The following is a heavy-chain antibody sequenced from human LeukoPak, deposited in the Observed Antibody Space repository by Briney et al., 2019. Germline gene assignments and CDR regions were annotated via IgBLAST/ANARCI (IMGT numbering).Heavy chain of an antibody. CDR3: ASGSGH. J-gene: IGHJ4*02. D-gene: IGHD2-2*03. Sequence: PGGSLRLPCAASGFTFSNYGLNWVRQAPGKGLEWVSHISSSGSAKYYADSVKGRFTISRDSAKNSLYLQMNSLRDEDTAVFYCASGSGHWGQGTLVTVSS. CDR1: GFTFSNYG. V-gene: IGHV3-48*02. CDR2: ISSSGSAK.